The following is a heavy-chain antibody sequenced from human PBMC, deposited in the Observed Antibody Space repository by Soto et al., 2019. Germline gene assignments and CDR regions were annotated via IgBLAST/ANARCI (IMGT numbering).Heavy chain of an antibody. CDR3: ARGLAGAEAGTYYYGMDV. J-gene: IGHJ6*02. CDR2: IIPIFGTA. D-gene: IGHD6-13*01. V-gene: IGHV1-69*13. CDR1: GGTFSSYA. Sequence: SVKVSCKASGGTFSSYAISWVRQAPGQGLEWMGGIIPIFGTANYAQKFQGRVTITADESTSTAYMELSSLRSEDTAVYYCARGLAGAEAGTYYYGMDVWGQGTTVTVYS.